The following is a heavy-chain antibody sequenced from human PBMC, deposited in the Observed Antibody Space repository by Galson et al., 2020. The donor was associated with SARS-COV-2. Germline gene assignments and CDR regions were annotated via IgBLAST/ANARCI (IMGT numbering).Heavy chain of an antibody. CDR1: GGSISSGSYY. Sequence: SETLSLTCTVSGGSISSGSYYWSWIRQPAGKGLEWIGRIYTSGSTNYNPSLKRRVTISVDTSKNQFSLKLSSVTAADTAVYYCARVRSFPVAAAGMGLESWFDPWGQGTLVTVSS. J-gene: IGHJ5*02. D-gene: IGHD6-13*01. CDR2: IYTSGST. CDR3: ARVRSFPVAAAGMGLESWFDP. V-gene: IGHV4-61*02.